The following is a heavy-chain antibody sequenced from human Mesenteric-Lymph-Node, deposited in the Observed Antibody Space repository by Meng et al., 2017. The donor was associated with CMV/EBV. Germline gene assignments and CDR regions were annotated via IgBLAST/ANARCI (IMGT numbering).Heavy chain of an antibody. CDR1: GGTFSSYA. Sequence: SVKVSCKASGGTFSSYAISWVRQAPGQGLEWMGGIIPIFGTANYAQKFQGRVTMTRNTSISTAYMELSSLRSEDTAVYYCARWGSKDYWGQGTLVTVSS. V-gene: IGHV1-69*05. CDR2: IIPIFGTA. J-gene: IGHJ4*02. D-gene: IGHD3-16*01. CDR3: ARWGSKDY.